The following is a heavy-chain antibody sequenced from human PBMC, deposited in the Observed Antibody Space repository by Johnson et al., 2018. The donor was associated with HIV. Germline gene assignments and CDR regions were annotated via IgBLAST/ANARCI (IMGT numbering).Heavy chain of an antibody. CDR2: ISYDGSDK. CDR3: ARGGQLVLDAFDI. V-gene: IGHV3-30*04. Sequence: QVQLVESGGGVVQPGRSLRLSCAASGFTFSSYAMHWVRQAPAKGLEWVAVISYDGSDKYYADSVKGRFTISRDSSKNTLYLQMNSLRAEDTAVYYCARGGQLVLDAFDIWGQGTMVTVSS. D-gene: IGHD6-6*01. CDR1: GFTFSSYA. J-gene: IGHJ3*02.